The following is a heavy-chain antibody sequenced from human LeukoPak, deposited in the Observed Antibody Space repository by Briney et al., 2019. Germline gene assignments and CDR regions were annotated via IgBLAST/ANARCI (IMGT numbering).Heavy chain of an antibody. CDR3: ARDHLEMATMTPSSAFDI. Sequence: ASVKVSCKASGYTFISYYMHWVRQAPGQGLEWMGIINPSGGSTSYAQKFQGRVTMTRDMSTSTVYMELSSLRSEDTAVYYCARDHLEMATMTPSSAFDIWGQGTMVAVSS. CDR1: GYTFISYY. J-gene: IGHJ3*02. V-gene: IGHV1-46*01. CDR2: INPSGGST. D-gene: IGHD5-24*01.